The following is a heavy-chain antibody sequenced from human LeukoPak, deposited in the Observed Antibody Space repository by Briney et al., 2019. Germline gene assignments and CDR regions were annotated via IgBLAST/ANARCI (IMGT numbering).Heavy chain of an antibody. J-gene: IGHJ6*03. CDR1: RDSISSSSYY. V-gene: IGHV4-39*01. D-gene: IGHD1-26*01. Sequence: SETLSLTCTLSRDSISSSSYYWGWIRQPPGRGLEWIGSIYYSGSAFYNSSLKSRVAISVDTYKNHFSLNLNSVTAADTAVYLCARQVGYFYYYMDVGGKRTTVTVSS. CDR3: ARQVGYFYYYMDV. CDR2: IYYSGSA.